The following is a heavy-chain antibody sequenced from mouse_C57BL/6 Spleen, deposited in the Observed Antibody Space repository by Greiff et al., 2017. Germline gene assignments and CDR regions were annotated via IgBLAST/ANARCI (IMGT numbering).Heavy chain of an antibody. Sequence: DVMLVESGGGLVKPGGSLKLSCAASGFTFSSYAMSWVRQTPEKRLEWVATISDGGSYTYYPDNVKGRFTISRDNAKNNLYLQMSHLKSEDTAMYYCARGSGGSSGSWFAYWGQGTLVTVSA. CDR2: ISDGGSYT. CDR3: ARGSGGSSGSWFAY. D-gene: IGHD1-1*02. V-gene: IGHV5-4*03. J-gene: IGHJ3*01. CDR1: GFTFSSYA.